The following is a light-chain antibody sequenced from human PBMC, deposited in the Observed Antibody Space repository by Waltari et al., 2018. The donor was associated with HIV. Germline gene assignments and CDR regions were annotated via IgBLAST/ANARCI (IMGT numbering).Light chain of an antibody. CDR3: CSYAGSYTWV. CDR1: SSDGGGYSY. CDR2: DVN. V-gene: IGLV2-11*01. Sequence: QSPLTQPLSVSGSAGPSVTISCTGTSSDGGGYSYVSWYQEHLGKAPKLMIYDVNKRPSGVPDRFSGSKSGNTASLTICGLQTEDEADYYCCSYAGSYTWVFCGGTKLTVV. J-gene: IGLJ3*02.